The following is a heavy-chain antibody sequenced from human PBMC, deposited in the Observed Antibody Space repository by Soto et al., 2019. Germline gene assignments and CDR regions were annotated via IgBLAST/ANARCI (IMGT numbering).Heavy chain of an antibody. J-gene: IGHJ6*02. Sequence: PSETLSLTCTVSGGSISSSSYYWGWIRQPPGKGLEWIGSIYYSGSTYYNPSLKSRVTISVDTFKNQFSLKLSSVTAADTAVYYCARHGGYGSGSYDYYGMDVWGQGTTVTVSS. V-gene: IGHV4-39*01. CDR2: IYYSGST. D-gene: IGHD3-10*01. CDR1: GGSISSSSYY. CDR3: ARHGGYGSGSYDYYGMDV.